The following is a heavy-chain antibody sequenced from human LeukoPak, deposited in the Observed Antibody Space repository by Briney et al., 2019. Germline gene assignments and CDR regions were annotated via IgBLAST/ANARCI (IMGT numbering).Heavy chain of an antibody. CDR3: TRGSSGRRDN. CDR2: MNPNSGNT. CDR1: GYTFTSSD. J-gene: IGHJ4*02. Sequence: ASVKVSCKASGYTFTSSDINWVRQATGQGLGWMGWMNPNSGNTGYGQSFQGRITMTRDISIGTAYMELSNLTSEDTAIYYCTRGSSGRRDNWGQGTLVTVSA. D-gene: IGHD6-19*01. V-gene: IGHV1-8*01.